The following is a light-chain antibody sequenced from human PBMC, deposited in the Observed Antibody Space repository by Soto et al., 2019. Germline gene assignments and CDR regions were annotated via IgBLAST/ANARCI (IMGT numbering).Light chain of an antibody. V-gene: IGLV7-46*01. CDR3: LLSYSGASYV. CDR1: TGAVTGGHY. CDR2: DTS. J-gene: IGLJ1*01. Sequence: QAVVTQEPSLTVSPGGTVTLTCGSSTGAVTGGHYPYWFQQKPGQAPRTLIYDTSNKHSWTPARFSGSLLGGKAALTLSGAQPEDEAEYYCLLSYSGASYVFGTGTKVTVL.